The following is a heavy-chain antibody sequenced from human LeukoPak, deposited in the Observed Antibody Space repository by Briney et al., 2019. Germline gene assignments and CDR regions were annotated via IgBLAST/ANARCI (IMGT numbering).Heavy chain of an antibody. CDR2: ISGSGGST. Sequence: GGSLRLSCAASGFTFSSYAMSWVRQAPGKGLEWVSAISGSGGSTYYADSVKGRFTISRDNSKNTLYLQMSSLRAEDTAVYYCAKGIAAPRNDYYYYGMDVWGQGTTVTVSS. J-gene: IGHJ6*02. V-gene: IGHV3-23*01. CDR1: GFTFSSYA. CDR3: AKGIAAPRNDYYYYGMDV. D-gene: IGHD6-6*01.